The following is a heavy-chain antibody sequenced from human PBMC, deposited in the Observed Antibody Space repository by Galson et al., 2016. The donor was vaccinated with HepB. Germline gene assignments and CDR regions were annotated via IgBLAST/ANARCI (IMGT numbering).Heavy chain of an antibody. CDR1: GFTVSSNY. CDR3: TRGRWKLD. Sequence: SLRLSCAASGFTVSSNYMKWVRQAPGKGLQWVSVIYSGGFTYYADSLKGRFTISRHNSKNTLYLQMNSLIAEDTAVEYCTRGRWKLDWGQGTLVTVSS. CDR2: IYSGGFT. J-gene: IGHJ4*02. V-gene: IGHV3-53*04. D-gene: IGHD2-15*01.